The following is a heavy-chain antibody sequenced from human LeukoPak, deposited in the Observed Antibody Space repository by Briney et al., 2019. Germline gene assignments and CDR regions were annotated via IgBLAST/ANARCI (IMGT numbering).Heavy chain of an antibody. CDR1: GFTVSSNY. CDR3: AKGPDIVVVPAAPVGYYFDY. D-gene: IGHD2-2*01. J-gene: IGHJ4*02. V-gene: IGHV3-23*01. Sequence: PGGSLRLSCAASGFTVSSNYMSWVRQAPGKGLEWVSAISGSGGSTYYADSVKGRFTISRDNSKNTLYLQMNSLRAEDTAVYYCAKGPDIVVVPAAPVGYYFDYWGQGTLVTVSS. CDR2: ISGSGGST.